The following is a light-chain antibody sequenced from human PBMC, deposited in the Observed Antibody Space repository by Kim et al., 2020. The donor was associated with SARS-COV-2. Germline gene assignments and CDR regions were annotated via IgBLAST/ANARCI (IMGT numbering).Light chain of an antibody. J-gene: IGKJ4*01. CDR2: GAS. Sequence: EIVLTQSPGTLSLSAGERATLSCRASQTIDSSYLVWYQQKPGQAPRLLIFGASIRATDIPERFSSSGSGTDFTLAISRVEPEDSAVYYCHLYGTSSLTFGGGTKVEIK. CDR1: QTIDSSY. CDR3: HLYGTSSLT. V-gene: IGKV3-20*01.